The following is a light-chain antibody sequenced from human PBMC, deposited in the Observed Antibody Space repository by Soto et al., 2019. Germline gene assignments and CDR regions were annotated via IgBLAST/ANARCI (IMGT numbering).Light chain of an antibody. CDR2: DAL. CDR1: QGIDNY. J-gene: IGKJ1*01. CDR3: QQLNSLPRT. V-gene: IGKV1-9*01. Sequence: DIQLTQSPSFLSASVGDRVTITCRASQGIDNYLAWYQQRPGKAPQLLIYDALTLQSGVPSRFSGSGTGTELTLTISSLQPEDFAIYYCQQLNSLPRTFGQGTK.